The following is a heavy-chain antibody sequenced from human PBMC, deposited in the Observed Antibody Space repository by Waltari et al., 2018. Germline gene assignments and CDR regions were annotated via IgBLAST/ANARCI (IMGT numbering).Heavy chain of an antibody. CDR1: GFTFSSYG. V-gene: IGHV3-30*18. Sequence: QVQLVESGGGVVQPGRSLRLSCAASGFTFSSYGMHWVRQAPGKGLEWVAVIWYDGSNKYYADSVKGRFTISRDNSKNTLYLQMNSLRAEDTAMYYCAKEPPGQGILIGPLDYWGQGTLVTVSS. CDR2: IWYDGSNK. J-gene: IGHJ4*02. D-gene: IGHD3-9*01. CDR3: AKEPPGQGILIGPLDY.